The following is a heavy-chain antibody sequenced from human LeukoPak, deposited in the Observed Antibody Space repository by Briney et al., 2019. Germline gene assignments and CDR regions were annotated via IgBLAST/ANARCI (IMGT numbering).Heavy chain of an antibody. CDR2: FDPEDGET. CDR3: ATVFLGYCSSTSCPRWFDP. D-gene: IGHD2-2*01. J-gene: IGHJ5*02. CDR1: GYTLTVLS. Sequence: GASVKVSCKVSGYTLTVLSMHWVRQAPGKGLEWMGGFDPEDGETIYAQKFQGRVTMTEDTSTDTAYMELSSLRSEDTAVYYCATVFLGYCSSTSCPRWFDPWGQGTLVTVSS. V-gene: IGHV1-24*01.